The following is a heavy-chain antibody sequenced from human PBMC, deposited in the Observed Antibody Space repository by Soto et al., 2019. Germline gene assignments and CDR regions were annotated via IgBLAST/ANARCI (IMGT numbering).Heavy chain of an antibody. CDR3: VKDLGYSLFAMGGGMDV. CDR2: MSGSGGST. D-gene: IGHD3-3*02. V-gene: IGHV3-23*01. Sequence: EVQLLESGGGFVQPGGSMRLSCVASGFTFNNYAMNWVRQAPGKGPEWVSVMSGSGGSTFYADSVRGRFTTSRDTSKHKVYLQRDRLRVADTAIYYCVKDLGYSLFAMGGGMDVWGRGPTVTVSS. CDR1: GFTFNNYA. J-gene: IGHJ6*02.